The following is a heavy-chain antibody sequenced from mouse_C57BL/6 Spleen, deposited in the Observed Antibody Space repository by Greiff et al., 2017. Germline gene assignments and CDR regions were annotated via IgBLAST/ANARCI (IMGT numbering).Heavy chain of an antibody. V-gene: IGHV5-6*01. D-gene: IGHD1-1*01. CDR2: ISSGGSYT. J-gene: IGHJ4*01. CDR1: GFTFSSYG. Sequence: VQLKQSGGDLVKPGGSLKLSCAASGFTFSSYGMSWVRQTPDKRLEWVATISSGGSYTYYPDRVKGRFTISRDSAKNTLYLQMSSLKSEDTAMYDWARHTHYYGSSYDAMDYWGQGTSVTVSS. CDR3: ARHTHYYGSSYDAMDY.